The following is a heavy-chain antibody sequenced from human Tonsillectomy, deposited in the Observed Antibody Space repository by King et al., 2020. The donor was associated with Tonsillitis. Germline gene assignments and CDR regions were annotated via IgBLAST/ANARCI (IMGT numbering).Heavy chain of an antibody. CDR2: ISKCNM. CDR1: GFTFSDYY. CDR3: ARDYPYDQSPFDY. J-gene: IGHJ4*02. V-gene: IGHV3-11*01. Sequence: VQLVESGGGLVKPGGSLRLSCAASGFTFSDYYMSWIRQAPGKGLELGAYISKCNMYYADSVKGRFTISRDNAKNSRYLQMKCLRAEDTAVYYCARDYPYDQSPFDYWGQGTLVTVSS. D-gene: IGHD2-2*01.